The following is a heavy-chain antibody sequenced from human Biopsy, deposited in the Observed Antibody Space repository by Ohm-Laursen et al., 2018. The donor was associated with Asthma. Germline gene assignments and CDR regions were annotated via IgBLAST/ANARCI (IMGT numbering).Heavy chain of an antibody. Sequence: ASVKVSCKASGYTFNSAGITWVRQAPGQGLEWMGWISVYNGNTKVAQKLQDRVTMITDTSTSTAYMELRSLRSDDTTVYFCARAVDYSHYYGIDVWGQGTTVTVS. V-gene: IGHV1-18*01. CDR3: ARAVDYSHYYGIDV. CDR1: GYTFNSAG. J-gene: IGHJ6*02. D-gene: IGHD3-10*01. CDR2: ISVYNGNT.